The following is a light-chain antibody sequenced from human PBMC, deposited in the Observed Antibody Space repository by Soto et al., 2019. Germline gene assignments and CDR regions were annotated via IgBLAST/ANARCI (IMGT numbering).Light chain of an antibody. J-gene: IGKJ1*01. V-gene: IGKV3-15*01. CDR2: GAS. CDR1: QSLSDT. Sequence: EIVMTQSPATLSVSPGERATLSCRASQSLSDTLAWYQQKPGQAPRLLIYGASTRATGIPARFTGSGSGTXXXLXISXLXSXDIAVYYCQQYRTWPRTFGQGTKVEIK. CDR3: QQYRTWPRT.